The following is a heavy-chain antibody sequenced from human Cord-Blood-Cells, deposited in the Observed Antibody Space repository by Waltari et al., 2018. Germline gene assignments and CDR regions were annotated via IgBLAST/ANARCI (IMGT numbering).Heavy chain of an antibody. CDR1: GFTFCSYA. V-gene: IGHV3-23*04. Sequence: EVQLVESGGGLVQPGGYLRLPCAASGFTFCSYAMSWVRQAPGKGLEWVSAISGSGGSTYYADSGKGRFTISRDNANNTLDLQMNRLRAEDTAVYYCAKDQRYSSSWPPACDFDYWGQVTLVTVSS. J-gene: IGHJ4*02. CDR2: ISGSGGST. D-gene: IGHD6-13*01. CDR3: AKDQRYSSSWPPACDFDY.